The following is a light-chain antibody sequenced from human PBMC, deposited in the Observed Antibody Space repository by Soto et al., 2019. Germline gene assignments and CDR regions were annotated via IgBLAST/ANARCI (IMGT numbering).Light chain of an antibody. CDR1: TSNIGNHY. Sequence: QSVLTQPPSASGTPGQMVSISCSGSTSNIGNHYVFWYQHLPGTAPKLLIFRNNQRPSGVPDRFSGSGSGTSASLAISGLRSEDEADYYCGTWDSSLSAYVFGTGTKVTVL. CDR3: GTWDSSLSAYV. V-gene: IGLV1-47*01. J-gene: IGLJ1*01. CDR2: RNN.